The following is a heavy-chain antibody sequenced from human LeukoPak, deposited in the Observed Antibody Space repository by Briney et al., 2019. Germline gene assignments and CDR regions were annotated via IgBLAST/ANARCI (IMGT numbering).Heavy chain of an antibody. D-gene: IGHD2-2*01. CDR1: GFTFSRYA. CDR3: ARQVSCDTTTCYAGMPPDY. CDR2: ISGSDGST. Sequence: GGSLRLSCAASGFTFSRYAMSWVRQTPEKGLEWVSVISGSDGSTYYADSVRGRSTISRDDSGNTLFLQMNSLRAEDTAVYYCARQVSCDTTTCYAGMPPDYWGQGTLVTVSS. V-gene: IGHV3-23*01. J-gene: IGHJ4*02.